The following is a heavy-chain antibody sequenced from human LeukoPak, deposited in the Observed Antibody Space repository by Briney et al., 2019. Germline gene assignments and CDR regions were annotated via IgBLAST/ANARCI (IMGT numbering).Heavy chain of an antibody. CDR1: GGSFSGYY. V-gene: IGHV4-34*01. Sequence: SETLSLTCAVYGGSFSGYYLSWIRQPPGKGLEWIGEINHSGSTNYNPSLKSRVTISVDTSKNQFSLKLSSVTAADTAVYYCARDQLLWGYHYYGMDVWGQGTTVTVSS. J-gene: IGHJ6*02. D-gene: IGHD3-10*01. CDR2: INHSGST. CDR3: ARDQLLWGYHYYGMDV.